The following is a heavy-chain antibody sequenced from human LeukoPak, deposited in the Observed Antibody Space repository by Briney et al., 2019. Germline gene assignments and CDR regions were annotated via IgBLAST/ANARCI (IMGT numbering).Heavy chain of an antibody. CDR2: IKSKTDGGTT. D-gene: IGHD3-16*01. CDR1: GFTFSNAW. V-gene: IGHV3-15*01. Sequence: PGGSLRLSCAASGFTFSNAWMRWVRQAPGKGLEWVGCIKSKTDGGTTDYTAPVKGRFTISRDDSKNTLYLQMNSLKTEDTAVYYCTTDTSVMITFGGVYWGQGTLVTVSS. CDR3: TTDTSVMITFGGVY. J-gene: IGHJ4*02.